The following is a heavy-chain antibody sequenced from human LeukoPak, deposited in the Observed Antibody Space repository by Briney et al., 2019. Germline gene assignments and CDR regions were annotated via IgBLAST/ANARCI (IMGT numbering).Heavy chain of an antibody. CDR3: ATVTRDCSRASCYNY. V-gene: IGHV1-8*01. J-gene: IGHJ4*02. CDR1: GYTFTSYD. D-gene: IGHD2-2*01. Sequence: ASVKVSCKASGYTFTSYDINWVRQATGQGLEWMGWMNPNSGHTGYAQKFQGRITMTRNTPISTAYMELSSLGSEDTAVCYCATVTRDCSRASCYNYWGQGTLVTVSS. CDR2: MNPNSGHT.